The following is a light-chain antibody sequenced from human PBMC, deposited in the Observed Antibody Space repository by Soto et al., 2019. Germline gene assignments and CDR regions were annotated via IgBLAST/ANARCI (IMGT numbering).Light chain of an antibody. CDR2: KAA. V-gene: IGKV1-5*03. CDR1: QSISNW. J-gene: IGKJ1*01. CDR3: QQYNYYSRT. Sequence: DIQMPQSPSSLSASVGDRVTITCLVSQSISNWLAGYQQKPGTAPKLLIYKAASLESGVPSRFSGSGSGTEFTLTISSLQPDDFATYYCQQYNYYSRTFGQGPKV.